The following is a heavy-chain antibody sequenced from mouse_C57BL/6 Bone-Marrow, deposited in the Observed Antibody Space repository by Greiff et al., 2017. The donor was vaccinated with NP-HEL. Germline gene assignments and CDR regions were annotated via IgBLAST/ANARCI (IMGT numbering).Heavy chain of an antibody. V-gene: IGHV3-6*01. D-gene: IGHD6-1*01. CDR2: ISYDGSN. CDR1: GYSITSGYY. J-gene: IGHJ3*01. Sequence: EVKLMESGPGLVKPSQSLSLTCSVTGYSITSGYYWNWIRQFPGNKLEWMGYISYDGSNNYNPSLKNRISITRDTSKNQFFLKLNSVTTEDTATYYCARDTTNWFAYWGQGTLVTVSA. CDR3: ARDTTNWFAY.